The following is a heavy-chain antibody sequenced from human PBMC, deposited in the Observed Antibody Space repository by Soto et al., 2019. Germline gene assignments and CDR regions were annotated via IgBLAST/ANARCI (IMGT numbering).Heavy chain of an antibody. CDR3: ARGLQIAAAGPFDY. CDR1: GFTFSSYA. Sequence: GGSLRLSCAASGFTFSSYAMHWVRQAPGKGLEWVAVISYDGNNKYYADSVKGRFTISRDNSKNTLYLQMNSLRAEDTAVYHCARGLQIAAAGPFDYWGQGTRLTVSS. D-gene: IGHD6-13*01. V-gene: IGHV3-30-3*01. CDR2: ISYDGNNK. J-gene: IGHJ4*02.